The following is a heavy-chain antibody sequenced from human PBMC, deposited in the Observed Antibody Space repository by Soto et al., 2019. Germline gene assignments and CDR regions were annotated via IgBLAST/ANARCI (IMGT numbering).Heavy chain of an antibody. J-gene: IGHJ3*02. CDR2: VFYSGST. CDR1: GGSIRSHF. D-gene: IGHD3-3*01. V-gene: IGHV4-59*11. CDR3: ARLGYDFWNAFDI. Sequence: QVQLQESGPRLVRPSETLSLTCSVSGGSIRSHFWTWLRQPPGKELEWIGHVFYSGSTASNPSLTGRVSMSVETSQNQFSLSLTSVTAADPAVYYCARLGYDFWNAFDIWGQGTIVTVSS.